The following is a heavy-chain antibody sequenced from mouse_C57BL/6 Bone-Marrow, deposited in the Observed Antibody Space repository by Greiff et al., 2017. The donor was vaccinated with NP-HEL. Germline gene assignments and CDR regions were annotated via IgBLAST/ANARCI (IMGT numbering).Heavy chain of an antibody. V-gene: IGHV1-50*01. CDR1: GYTFTPYW. CDR3: ARKAYYGRSYEFAY. J-gene: IGHJ3*01. D-gene: IGHD1-1*01. Sequence: VQLQQPGAELVKPGASVKLSCTASGYTFTPYWMPWLPPRPGHGLEWIGEIDPSDSYTNYNQKFKGKATLTVDTSSSTANMQLSSLTSEDSAVYYCARKAYYGRSYEFAYWGQGTLVTVSA. CDR2: IDPSDSYT.